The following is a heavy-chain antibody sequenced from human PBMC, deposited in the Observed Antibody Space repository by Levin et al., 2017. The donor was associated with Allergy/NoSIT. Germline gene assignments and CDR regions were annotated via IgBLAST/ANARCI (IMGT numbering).Heavy chain of an antibody. CDR2: INPNSGGT. Sequence: GGSLRLSCKASGYIFTDYYIYWVRQAPGQGLERMGWINPNSGGTNHAQQFQGRVTMTRDTSISTTYMELSRLTSDDTAIYYCVRCAMVRGGGDWHYGLDVWGQGTTVTVSS. CDR1: GYIFTDYY. D-gene: IGHD3-10*01. CDR3: VRCAMVRGGGDWHYGLDV. J-gene: IGHJ6*02. V-gene: IGHV1-2*02.